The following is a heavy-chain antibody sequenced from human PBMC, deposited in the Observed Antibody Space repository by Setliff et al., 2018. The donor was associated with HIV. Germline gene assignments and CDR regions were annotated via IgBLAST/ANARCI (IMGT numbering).Heavy chain of an antibody. CDR2: IYYGGKT. Sequence: SETLSLTCSVSGASVTSSSYYWGWIRQPPGKGLEWIGSIYYGGKTYSNPSLRSRLSISLDTSKNQFSLELYSVTAADTAVYYCATHYGSGSYYNYWGQGMLVTVSS. D-gene: IGHD3-10*01. CDR1: GASVTSSSYY. V-gene: IGHV4-39*01. CDR3: ATHYGSGSYYNY. J-gene: IGHJ4*02.